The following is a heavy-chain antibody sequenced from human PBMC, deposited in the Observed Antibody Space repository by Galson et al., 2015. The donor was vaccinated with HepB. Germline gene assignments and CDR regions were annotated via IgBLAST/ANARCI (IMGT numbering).Heavy chain of an antibody. CDR3: ARGADKYYDFWSGYYTPGEWFDP. J-gene: IGHJ5*02. Sequence: SVKVSCKASGYTFTSYGISWVRQAPGRGLEWMGWISAYNGNTNYAQKLQGRVTMTTDTSTSTAYMELRSLRSDDTAVYYCARGADKYYDFWSGYYTPGEWFDPWGQGTLVTVSS. CDR1: GYTFTSYG. V-gene: IGHV1-18*01. D-gene: IGHD3-3*01. CDR2: ISAYNGNT.